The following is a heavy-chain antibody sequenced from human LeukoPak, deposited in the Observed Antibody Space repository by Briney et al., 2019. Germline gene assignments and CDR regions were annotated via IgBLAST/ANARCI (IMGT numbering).Heavy chain of an antibody. Sequence: PGGSLRLSCAASGFTFTNYAMNWVRQAPGKGLEWVSGFSGRGDSIYYADSVKGRFTISRDNSKNTLYLQMNSLRAEDTAVYYCAKDPSLGVAYDYWGQGTLVTVSS. D-gene: IGHD5-12*01. CDR3: AKDPSLGVAYDY. J-gene: IGHJ4*02. V-gene: IGHV3-23*01. CDR1: GFTFTNYA. CDR2: FSGRGDSI.